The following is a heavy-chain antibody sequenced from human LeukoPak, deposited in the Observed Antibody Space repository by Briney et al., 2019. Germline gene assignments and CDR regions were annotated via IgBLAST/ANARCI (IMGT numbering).Heavy chain of an antibody. Sequence: GESLKISCKGSGYSLTSYWIGWVRQVPGKGLEWMGLIYSPSFQGQVTLSVDASISTAYLQLTGLRASDTAIYYCVRFALTSSLDHWGQGTLVTVSS. CDR3: VRFALTSSLDH. D-gene: IGHD6-13*01. CDR1: GYSLTSYW. J-gene: IGHJ5*02. CDR2: IY. V-gene: IGHV5-51*01.